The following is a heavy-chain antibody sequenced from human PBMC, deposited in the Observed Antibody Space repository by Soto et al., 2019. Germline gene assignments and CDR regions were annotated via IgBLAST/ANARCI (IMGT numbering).Heavy chain of an antibody. D-gene: IGHD5-18*01. CDR3: ARDLLCQKPIGRGYIYVGQGWFDP. J-gene: IGHJ5*02. CDR2: IYYSGST. Sequence: QVQLQESGPGLVKPSETLSLTCNVSGGSVSSGNYYRSWIRQPPGKGLEWIGCIYYSGSTNYNPSLKSRVTISVDTSKNQFSLKLSSLTAADTAVYYCARDLLCQKPIGRGYIYVGQGWFDPWGQGTLVTVSS. V-gene: IGHV4-61*01. CDR1: GGSVSSGNYY.